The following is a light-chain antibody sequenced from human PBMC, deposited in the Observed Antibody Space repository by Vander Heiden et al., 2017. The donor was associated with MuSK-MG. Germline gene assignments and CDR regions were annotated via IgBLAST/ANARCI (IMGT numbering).Light chain of an antibody. CDR1: ALPKRY. CDR2: EDR. CDR3: YSTDSSGNRP. J-gene: IGLJ3*02. Sequence: SYELTQPPSVSVSPGQTATITCSGDALPKRYAHWYQKKSGQAPVLVIYEDRKRPSGIPERFSGSSSGTMATLTISGAQVEDEADYYCYSTDSSGNRPFGGGTKLTVL. V-gene: IGLV3-10*01.